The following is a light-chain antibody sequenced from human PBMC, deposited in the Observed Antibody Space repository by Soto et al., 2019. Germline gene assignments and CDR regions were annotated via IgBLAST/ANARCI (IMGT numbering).Light chain of an antibody. Sequence: QSALTQPASVSGSPGQSITISCTGTSRDVGGYNYVSWHQQHPGKAPKVIITEVSNRPSGVSNRFSGSKSGNTASLTISGLQAEDEADYYCSSYISSSTFVVFGGGT. CDR1: SRDVGGYNY. CDR2: EVS. J-gene: IGLJ2*01. V-gene: IGLV2-14*01. CDR3: SSYISSSTFVV.